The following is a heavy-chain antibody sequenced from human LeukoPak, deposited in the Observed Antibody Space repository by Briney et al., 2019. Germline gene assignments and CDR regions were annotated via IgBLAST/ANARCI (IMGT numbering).Heavy chain of an antibody. J-gene: IGHJ4*02. CDR1: GGSFSGYY. Sequence: SETLSLTCAVYGGSFSGYYWSWIRQPPGKGLEWIGEINHSGSTNYNPSLKSRVTISVDTSKNQFSLKLSSVTAADTAVYYCARAGGLDYYDSSGRNFSFDYWGQGTLVTVSS. CDR2: INHSGST. V-gene: IGHV4-34*01. CDR3: ARAGGLDYYDSSGRNFSFDY. D-gene: IGHD3-22*01.